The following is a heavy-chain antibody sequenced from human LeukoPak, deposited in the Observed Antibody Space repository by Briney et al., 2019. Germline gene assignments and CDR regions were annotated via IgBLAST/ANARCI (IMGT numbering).Heavy chain of an antibody. CDR3: ARVGSYCSSTSCYQGYFDY. J-gene: IGHJ4*02. CDR2: IYSGGST. V-gene: IGHV3-66*01. D-gene: IGHD2-2*01. Sequence: GGSLRLSCAASGFTVSSNYMSWVRQAPGKGLEWVSVIYSGGSTYYADSVKGRFTISRDNSKNTLYLQMNSLRAEDTAVYYCARVGSYCSSTSCYQGYFDYWGQGTLVTVSS. CDR1: GFTVSSNY.